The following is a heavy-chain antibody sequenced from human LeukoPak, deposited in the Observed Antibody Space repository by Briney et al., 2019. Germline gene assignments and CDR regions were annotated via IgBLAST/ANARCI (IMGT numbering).Heavy chain of an antibody. CDR1: GGSFSGYY. Sequence: PSETLSLTCTVSGGSFSGYYWSWIRQPPGKGLEWIGEINHSGSTHHNPSLKSRVTISIDTSKNQISLKLSSVTAADTAVYYCARGPDSGSYFAWFGPWGQGTLVTVSS. J-gene: IGHJ5*02. CDR3: ARGPDSGSYFAWFGP. V-gene: IGHV4-34*01. D-gene: IGHD3-10*01. CDR2: INHSGST.